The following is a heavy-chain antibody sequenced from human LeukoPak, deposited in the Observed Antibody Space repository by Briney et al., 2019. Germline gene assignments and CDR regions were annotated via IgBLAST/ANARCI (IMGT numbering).Heavy chain of an antibody. CDR3: ASSPSRDGYNGFDY. CDR2: IYYSGST. D-gene: IGHD5-24*01. CDR1: GGSISSGGYY. J-gene: IGHJ4*02. V-gene: IGHV4-31*03. Sequence: SETLSLTCTVSGGSISSGGYYWSWIRQHPGKGLEWIGYIYYSGSTYYNPSLKSRVTISVDTSKNQFSLKLSSVTAADTAVYYCASSPSRDGYNGFDYWGQGTLVTVSS.